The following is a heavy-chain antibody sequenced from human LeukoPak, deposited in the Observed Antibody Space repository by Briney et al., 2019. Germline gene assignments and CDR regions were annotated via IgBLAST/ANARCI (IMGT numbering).Heavy chain of an antibody. CDR3: ARVGRGSGSFYYFDY. D-gene: IGHD1-26*01. CDR1: GCMFTAYG. V-gene: IGHV1-18*01. J-gene: IGHJ4*02. Sequence: GASVKVSCKASGCMFTAYGISWVRQAPGQGLEWMGWISAYNGNTNYAHKLQGRVTMTTDTSTSTAYMELRSLRSDDTAVYYCARVGRGSGSFYYFDYWGQGTLLTVSS. CDR2: ISAYNGNT.